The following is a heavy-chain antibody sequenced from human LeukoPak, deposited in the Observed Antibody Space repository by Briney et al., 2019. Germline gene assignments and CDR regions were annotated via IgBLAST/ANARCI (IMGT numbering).Heavy chain of an antibody. CDR3: ARDRPSMVQGVIIFDAFDI. V-gene: IGHV3-53*01. D-gene: IGHD3-10*01. J-gene: IGHJ3*02. CDR2: IYSGGST. Sequence: GGSLRLSCAASGFTVSSNYMSWVRQAPGKGLEWVSVIYSGGSTYYPDSVKGRFTISRDNSKNTLYLQMNSLRAEDTAVYYCARDRPSMVQGVIIFDAFDIWGQGTMVTVSS. CDR1: GFTVSSNY.